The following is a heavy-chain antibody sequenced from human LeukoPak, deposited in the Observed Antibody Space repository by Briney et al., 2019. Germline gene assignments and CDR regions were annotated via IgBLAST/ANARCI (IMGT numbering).Heavy chain of an antibody. Sequence: EASVKVSCKASGYTFSGYYLHWVRQAPGQGLEWMGWINPDSGGTKYPQRLQGRVTMTRDTSISTAYMELTSLGSDDTAVYYCAKSAARSAAGPYYFDYWGQGALVAVSS. V-gene: IGHV1-2*02. CDR1: GYTFSGYY. J-gene: IGHJ4*02. CDR2: INPDSGGT. D-gene: IGHD6-13*01. CDR3: AKSAARSAAGPYYFDY.